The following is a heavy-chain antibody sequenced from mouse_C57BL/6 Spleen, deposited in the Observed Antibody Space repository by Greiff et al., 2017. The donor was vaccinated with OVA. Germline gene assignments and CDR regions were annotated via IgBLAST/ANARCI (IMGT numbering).Heavy chain of an antibody. J-gene: IGHJ3*01. D-gene: IGHD3-2*02. CDR1: GYTFTSYT. CDR3: ARGEGTAQATWGFAY. Sequence: QVQLQQSGAELARPGASVKMSCKASGYTFTSYTMHWVKQRPGQGLEWIGYINPSSGYNKYNQKFKDKATLTADKSSSTAYMQMSSLTSEDSAGYDCARGEGTAQATWGFAYWGQGTLVTVSA. V-gene: IGHV1-4*01. CDR2: INPSSGYN.